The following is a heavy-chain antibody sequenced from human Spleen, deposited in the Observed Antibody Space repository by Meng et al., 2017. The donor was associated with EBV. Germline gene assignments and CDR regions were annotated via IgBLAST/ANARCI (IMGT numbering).Heavy chain of an antibody. CDR2: ISITSVNP. V-gene: IGHV7-4-1*02. D-gene: IGHD6-13*01. J-gene: IGHJ4*02. Sequence: VQLDELWVELTRPVCPVTVSCPHSADPVTTPVVNRCQQDPVQCLAWNGWISITSVNPTYASDFTGRFVFPSDTSVSTAYMEVSSIKADDTAIYYCARVRGSSWYFFDSWGQGTLVTVSS. CDR1: ADPVTTPV. CDR3: ARVRGSSWYFFDS.